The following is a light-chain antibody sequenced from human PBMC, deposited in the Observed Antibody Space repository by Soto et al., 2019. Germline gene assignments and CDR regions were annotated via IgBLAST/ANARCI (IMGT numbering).Light chain of an antibody. CDR1: QSISTY. J-gene: IGKJ4*01. V-gene: IGKV1-39*01. CDR3: QQSYTTPLT. CDR2: AAS. Sequence: DIQMTQSPSSLSASVGDRVTITCRASQSISTYLNWYQQRPGKAPNLLIYAASRLQSGVPSRFSGSGSATDFTLTISSLQPEDFATYYCQQSYTTPLTFGGGTKVEIK.